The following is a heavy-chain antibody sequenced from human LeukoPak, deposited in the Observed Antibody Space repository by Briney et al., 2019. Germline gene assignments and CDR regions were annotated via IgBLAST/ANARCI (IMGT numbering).Heavy chain of an antibody. CDR2: MNPNSGNT. V-gene: IGHV1-8*02. CDR3: ARGSRRDGYNTLFDS. J-gene: IGHJ4*02. Sequence: ASVKVSCKASGGTFSSYAISWVRQAPGQGLEWMGWMNPNSGNTGYAQKFQGRVTMTSNTSITTAYMELSSLRSEDTAVYYCARGSRRDGYNTLFDSWGQGILVTVSS. CDR1: GGTFSSYA. D-gene: IGHD5-24*01.